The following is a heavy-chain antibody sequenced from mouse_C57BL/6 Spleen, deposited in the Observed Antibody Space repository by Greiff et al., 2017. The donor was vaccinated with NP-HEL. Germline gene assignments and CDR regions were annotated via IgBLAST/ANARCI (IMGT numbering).Heavy chain of an antibody. CDR3: ARDSYEAMDY. CDR1: GFTFSDYG. D-gene: IGHD3-3*01. V-gene: IGHV5-17*01. Sequence: EVKVVESGGGLVKPGGSLKLSCAASGFTFSDYGMHWVRQAPEKGLEWVAYISSGSSTIYYADTVKGRFTISRDNAKNTLFLQMTSLRSEDTAMYYCARDSYEAMDYWGQGTSVTVSS. CDR2: ISSGSSTI. J-gene: IGHJ4*01.